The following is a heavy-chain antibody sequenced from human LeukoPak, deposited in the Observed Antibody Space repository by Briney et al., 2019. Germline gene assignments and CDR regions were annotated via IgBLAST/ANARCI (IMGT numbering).Heavy chain of an antibody. CDR3: ARVIGSGSFYISLDY. V-gene: IGHV3-21*01. Sequence: KTGGSLRLSCAASGFTFSSYIMNWVRQAPGKGLEWVSSISSSSSYIYYADSVKGRFTISRDNAKNSLYLQMNSLRAEDTAVYYCARVIGSGSFYISLDYWGQGTLVTVSS. J-gene: IGHJ4*02. CDR2: ISSSSSYI. CDR1: GFTFSSYI. D-gene: IGHD3-10*01.